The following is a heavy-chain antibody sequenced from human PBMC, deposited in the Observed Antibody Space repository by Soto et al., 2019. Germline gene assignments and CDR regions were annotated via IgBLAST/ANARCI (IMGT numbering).Heavy chain of an antibody. Sequence: EVQLVESGGGLVQPGGSLRLSCAATGFIFSSYWMSWVRQAPGKGLEWVANIKQDGSETYYVDSAKGRFTISRDNAENSLHLQMNSLRAEDTAVYYCARGLNSALDIWGPGKMVTVSS. CDR1: GFIFSSYW. J-gene: IGHJ3*02. CDR2: IKQDGSET. V-gene: IGHV3-7*01. CDR3: ARGLNSALDI.